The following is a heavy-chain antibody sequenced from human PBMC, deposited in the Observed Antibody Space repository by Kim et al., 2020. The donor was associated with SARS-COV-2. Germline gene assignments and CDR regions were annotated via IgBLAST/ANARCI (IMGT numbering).Heavy chain of an antibody. CDR3: ARDRRTYYDILTGYNNAGYNGMDV. CDR2: ISSSGSTI. D-gene: IGHD3-9*01. J-gene: IGHJ6*01. Sequence: GGSLRLSCEASGFTFSDYYMSWIRQAPGKGLEWVSYISSSGSTIYYADSVQGRFTIYRDYAKNSLYLKMNSLRAEDTAVYYCARDRRTYYDILTGYNNAGYNGMDVCGQGTTVTVSS. CDR1: GFTFSDYY. V-gene: IGHV3-11*01.